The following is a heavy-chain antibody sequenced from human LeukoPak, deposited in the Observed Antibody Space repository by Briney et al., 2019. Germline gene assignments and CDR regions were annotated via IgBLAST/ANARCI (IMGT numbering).Heavy chain of an antibody. D-gene: IGHD3-22*01. V-gene: IGHV3-74*01. Sequence: GGSLRLSCVASGFTFSNYYMHWVRQVPGKGPVWVSRISGDGSSILYADSVKGRFTISRDNAKNSLYVQMNSLRADDSAVYYCAREETMYYYDSSGYLDYWGQGTLVTVSS. CDR2: ISGDGSSI. J-gene: IGHJ4*02. CDR3: AREETMYYYDSSGYLDY. CDR1: GFTFSNYY.